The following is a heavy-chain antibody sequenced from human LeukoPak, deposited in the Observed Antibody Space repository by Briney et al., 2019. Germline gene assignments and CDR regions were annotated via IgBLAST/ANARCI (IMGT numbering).Heavy chain of an antibody. Sequence: PGGSLRLSCAASGFTFSSYVMSWVRQAPGKGLEWVSAISGSGGSTYYADSVKGRFTISRDNSKNTLYLQVSSLRAEDTAVYRCAKGGRITAVLPSDYWGQGTLVTVSS. CDR1: GFTFSSYV. CDR2: ISGSGGST. D-gene: IGHD6-13*01. V-gene: IGHV3-23*01. J-gene: IGHJ4*02. CDR3: AKGGRITAVLPSDY.